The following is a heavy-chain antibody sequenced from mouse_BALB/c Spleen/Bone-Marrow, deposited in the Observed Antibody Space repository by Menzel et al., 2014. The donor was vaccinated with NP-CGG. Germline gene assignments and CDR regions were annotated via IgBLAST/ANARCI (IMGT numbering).Heavy chain of an antibody. CDR2: IYPGDGDT. V-gene: IGHV1-87*01. CDR1: GYTFTSYW. Sequence: QVQLQQPGAELARPGASVNLSCKASGYTFTSYWMQWVKQRPGQGLEWIGAIYPGDGDTRYTQKFEGKATLTADKSSSTAYMQLSSLASEDSAVYYCAAYYGSSYWAMDYWGQGTSVTVSS. D-gene: IGHD1-1*01. CDR3: AAYYGSSYWAMDY. J-gene: IGHJ4*01.